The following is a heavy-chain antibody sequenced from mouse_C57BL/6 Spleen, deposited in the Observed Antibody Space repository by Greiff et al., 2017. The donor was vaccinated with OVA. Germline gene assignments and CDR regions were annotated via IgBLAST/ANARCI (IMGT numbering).Heavy chain of an antibody. CDR3: ARGGYDSFAY. Sequence: QVQLQQPGAELVKPGASVKLSCKASGYTFTSYWMQWVKQRPGQGLEWIGEIDPSDSYTNYNQKFKGKATLTVDTSSSTAYMQLSSLTSEDSAVYYCARGGYDSFAYWGQGTLVTVSA. CDR1: GYTFTSYW. V-gene: IGHV1-50*01. D-gene: IGHD2-4*01. CDR2: IDPSDSYT. J-gene: IGHJ3*01.